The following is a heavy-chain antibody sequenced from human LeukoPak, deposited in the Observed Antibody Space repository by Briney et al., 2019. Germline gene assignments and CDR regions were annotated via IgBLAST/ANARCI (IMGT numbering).Heavy chain of an antibody. CDR3: ATNRITETPPTDF. Sequence: PGGSLRLSCAASGFTFSSYAMSWVRQAPGKGLEWVSVISGSGGSTYYADSVKGRFTISRDNSKNTLYLQMNGLRAEDTAVYYCATNRITETPPTDFWGQGTLVTVSS. D-gene: IGHD1/OR15-1a*01. V-gene: IGHV3-23*01. CDR2: ISGSGGST. J-gene: IGHJ4*02. CDR1: GFTFSSYA.